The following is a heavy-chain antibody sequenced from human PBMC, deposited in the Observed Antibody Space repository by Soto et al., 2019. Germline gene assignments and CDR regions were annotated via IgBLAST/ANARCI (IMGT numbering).Heavy chain of an antibody. CDR3: ARSVARDYFDY. Sequence: SETLSLTCTVSGGSISSGDYYWSWIRQPPGKGLEWIGEINHSGSTNYNPSLKSRVTISVDTSKNQFSLKLSSVTAADTAVYYCARSVARDYFDYWGQGTLVTVSS. V-gene: IGHV4-39*07. D-gene: IGHD6-19*01. CDR1: GGSISSGDYY. J-gene: IGHJ4*02. CDR2: INHSGST.